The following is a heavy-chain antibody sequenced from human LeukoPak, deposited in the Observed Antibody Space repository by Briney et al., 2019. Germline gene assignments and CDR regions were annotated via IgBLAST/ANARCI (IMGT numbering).Heavy chain of an antibody. V-gene: IGHV3-23*01. CDR2: TVGGGDGT. D-gene: IGHD2-15*01. Sequence: GGSLRLSCAASGFTFSSTSMSWVRQAPGQGLEWVSVTVGGGDGTYYADSVKGRFTISRDNSKSTLCLQMNSLRAEDTAVYYCAKQLGYCSDGSCYFPYWGQGTLVTVSS. J-gene: IGHJ4*02. CDR3: AKQLGYCSDGSCYFPY. CDR1: GFTFSSTS.